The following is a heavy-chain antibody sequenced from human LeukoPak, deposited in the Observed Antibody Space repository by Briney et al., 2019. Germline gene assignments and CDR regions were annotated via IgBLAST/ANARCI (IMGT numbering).Heavy chain of an antibody. CDR3: ARHWWHDFPFDY. J-gene: IGHJ4*02. V-gene: IGHV4-59*08. D-gene: IGHD2-15*01. CDR2: IYYSGST. Sequence: SETLSLTCTVSGGSISSYYWSWIRQPPGKGLEWIGYIYYSGSTNYNPSLKSRVTISVDTSKNQFSLKLSSVTAADTAVYYCARHWWHDFPFDYWGQGTLVTVSS. CDR1: GGSISSYY.